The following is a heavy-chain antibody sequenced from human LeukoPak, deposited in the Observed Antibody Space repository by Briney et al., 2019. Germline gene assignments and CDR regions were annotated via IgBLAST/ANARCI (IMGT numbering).Heavy chain of an antibody. J-gene: IGHJ4*02. V-gene: IGHV4-59*08. Sequence: SETLSLTCAVSGGSINSHYWGWIRQPPGKGLQWIGDIYYTGKNNYNPSLKSRVTISLDTSKDHLSLNLTSVVAADTAIYYCVRRDTGWNYFDDWGQGILVTVSS. CDR1: GGSINSHY. D-gene: IGHD6-19*01. CDR3: VRRDTGWNYFDD. CDR2: IYYTGKN.